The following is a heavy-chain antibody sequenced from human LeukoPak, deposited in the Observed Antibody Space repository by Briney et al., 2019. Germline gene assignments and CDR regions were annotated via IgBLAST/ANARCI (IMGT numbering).Heavy chain of an antibody. D-gene: IGHD3-9*01. CDR1: GFDFSSNW. V-gene: IGHV3-74*03. J-gene: IGHJ5*02. CDR3: ARDYTGYFP. CDR2: IKGDGIST. Sequence: GGSLRLSWAASGFDFSSNWMHWVRHAPGQGLVWVSRIKGDGISTKYADSVKGRFTISRDIAKNTLYLQMNSLRAEDTAVYYCARDYTGYFPWGQGTLVIVSS.